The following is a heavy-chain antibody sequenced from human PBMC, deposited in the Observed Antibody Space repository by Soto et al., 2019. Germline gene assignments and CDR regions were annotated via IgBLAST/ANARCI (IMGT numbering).Heavy chain of an antibody. V-gene: IGHV3-23*01. CDR3: SKEKEYNDGFYLGTYFDY. CDR1: GFTFTDYA. CDR2: ISGSGDAT. J-gene: IGHJ4*02. D-gene: IGHD3-16*01. Sequence: EVQVLESGGGLGQPGGSLRLSCAASGFTFTDYAMTWVRQAPGKGLEWVSAISGSGDATYYADSVKGRFTISRDNYTNALYLQITSLRVDDTAIYYCSKEKEYNDGFYLGTYFDYWGQGTLVTVSS.